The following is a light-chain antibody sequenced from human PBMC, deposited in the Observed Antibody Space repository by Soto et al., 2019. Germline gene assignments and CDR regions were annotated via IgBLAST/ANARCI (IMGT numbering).Light chain of an antibody. Sequence: QSALTHSPSASGSPGQSVTISCTGTSSDIGGYNSVSWYQQHPGKAPKVMIYDVTKRPSGVPDRFSGSKSGNTASLTVSALQAEDEADYYCSSYTDRKNLVFGTGTKVTVL. J-gene: IGLJ1*01. CDR2: DVT. CDR3: SSYTDRKNLV. V-gene: IGLV2-8*01. CDR1: SSDIGGYNS.